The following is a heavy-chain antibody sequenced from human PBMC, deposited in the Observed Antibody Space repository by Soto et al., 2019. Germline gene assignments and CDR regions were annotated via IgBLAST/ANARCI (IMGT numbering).Heavy chain of an antibody. CDR2: IYPGYSDT. CDR3: ARLLELRFLGVGYGMDV. J-gene: IGHJ6*02. Sequence: GESLKISCKGSGYSFTSYWIGWVRQMPGKGLEWMGIIYPGYSDTRYSPSFQGQVTISADKSISTAYLQWSSLKASDTAMYYCARLLELRFLGVGYGMDVWGQGTTVTVSS. CDR1: GYSFTSYW. D-gene: IGHD3-3*01. V-gene: IGHV5-51*01.